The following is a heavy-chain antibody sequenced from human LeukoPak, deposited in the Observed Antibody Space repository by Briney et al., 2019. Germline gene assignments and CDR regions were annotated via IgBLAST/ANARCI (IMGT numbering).Heavy chain of an antibody. CDR2: INPNSGGT. J-gene: IGHJ3*02. Sequence: ASETVSCKASGYTFTGYYMHWVQQAPGQGLKWMGWINPNSGGTNYAQKFQGRVTMTRDTSISTAYMELSRLRSDDTAVYYCARVGVWGAFDIWGQGTMVTVSS. D-gene: IGHD3-10*01. CDR1: GYTFTGYY. CDR3: ARVGVWGAFDI. V-gene: IGHV1-2*02.